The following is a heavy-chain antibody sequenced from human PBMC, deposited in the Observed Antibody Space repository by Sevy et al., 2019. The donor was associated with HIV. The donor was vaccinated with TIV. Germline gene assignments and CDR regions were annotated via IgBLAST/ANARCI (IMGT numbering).Heavy chain of an antibody. CDR2: ISSDGTNK. CDR3: ARVGYCRGGTCFSGFYYAMDV. CDR1: GFSFSSFA. D-gene: IGHD2-15*01. V-gene: IGHV3-30*03. Sequence: GGSLRLSCAASGFSFSSFAMHWVRQAPGKGLEWVTVISSDGTNKYYADSVKGRFTISRDKSKSTLYLQMKSLRAEDTAVYYCARVGYCRGGTCFSGFYYAMDVWGQGTTVTVSS. J-gene: IGHJ6*02.